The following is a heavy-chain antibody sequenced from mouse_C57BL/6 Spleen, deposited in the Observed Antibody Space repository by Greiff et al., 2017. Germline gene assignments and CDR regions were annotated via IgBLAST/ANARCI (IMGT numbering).Heavy chain of an antibody. V-gene: IGHV1-22*01. CDR2: INPNNGGT. CDR3: ASSVDGYYLPFAY. CDR1: GYTFTDYN. D-gene: IGHD2-3*01. Sequence: VHVKQSGPELVKPGASVKMSCKASGYTFTDYNMHWVKQSHGKSLEWIGYINPNNGGTSYNQKFKGKATLTVNKSSSTAYMELRSLTSEDSAVYYCASSVDGYYLPFAYWGQGTLVTVSA. J-gene: IGHJ3*01.